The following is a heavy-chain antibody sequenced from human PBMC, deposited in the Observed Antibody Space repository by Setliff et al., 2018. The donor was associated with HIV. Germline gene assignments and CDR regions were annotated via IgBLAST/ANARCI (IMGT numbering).Heavy chain of an antibody. CDR3: AVNYGSGSYTFLIDY. CDR2: IYHSGST. D-gene: IGHD3-10*01. CDR1: GYSISSGYY. Sequence: SETLSLTCAVSGYSISSGYYWGWIRQPPGKGLEWIGSIYHSGSTYYNPSLKSRVTISVDTSKNQFSLRLSSVTAADTAVYYCAVNYGSGSYTFLIDYRGQGTLVTVSS. J-gene: IGHJ4*02. V-gene: IGHV4-38-2*01.